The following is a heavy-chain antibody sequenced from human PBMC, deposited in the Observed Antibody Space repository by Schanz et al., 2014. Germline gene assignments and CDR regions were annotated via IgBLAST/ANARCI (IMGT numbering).Heavy chain of an antibody. V-gene: IGHV3-48*01. CDR2: ISGSSRTI. CDR1: GFTFSDYW. J-gene: IGHJ4*02. CDR3: ARGGSGSHYRLDY. Sequence: EVQLVESGGGLVQPGGSLRLSCTASGFTFSDYWMSWVRQAPGKGPEWVSYISGSSRTIYYADSMKGRFTVSRDNAENARYLQMNSLRAEDTGLYFCARGGSGSHYRLDYWGQGTLVTVSS. D-gene: IGHD1-26*01.